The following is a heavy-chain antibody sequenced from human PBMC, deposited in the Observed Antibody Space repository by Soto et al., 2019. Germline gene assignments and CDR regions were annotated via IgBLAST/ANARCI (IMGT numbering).Heavy chain of an antibody. CDR2: VSESGRST. V-gene: IGHV3-23*01. Sequence: EVQLLESGGGLVQTGGSLRLSCAGSGFTFSSYDMSGVRQARGKGLEWVSAVSESGRSTSYADSVKGRFTISRDNSKNTLSLQMNSLRAEDTAVYYCAKDRRGVMDVWGQGTTVTVSS. CDR3: AKDRRGVMDV. D-gene: IGHD3-10*01. J-gene: IGHJ6*01. CDR1: GFTFSSYD.